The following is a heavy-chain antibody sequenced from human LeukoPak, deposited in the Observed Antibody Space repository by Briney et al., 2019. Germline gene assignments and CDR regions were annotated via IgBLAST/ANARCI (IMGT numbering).Heavy chain of an antibody. J-gene: IGHJ4*02. CDR3: ARDREWNDGFDY. V-gene: IGHV3-23*01. CDR1: GFTFSSYA. D-gene: IGHD1-1*01. Sequence: TGGSLRLSCAASGFTFSSYAMSWVRQAPGKGLEWVSAISGSGGSTYYADSVKGRFTISRDNSKNTLYLQMNSLRAEDTAVYHCARDREWNDGFDYWGQGTLVTVSS. CDR2: ISGSGGST.